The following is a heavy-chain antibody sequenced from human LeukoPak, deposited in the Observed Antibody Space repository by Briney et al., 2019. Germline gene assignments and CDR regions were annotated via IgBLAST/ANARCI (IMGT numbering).Heavy chain of an antibody. J-gene: IGHJ3*01. CDR3: AREGYSYGYDAFDL. D-gene: IGHD5-18*01. V-gene: IGHV3-66*01. Sequence: GGSLRLSCAASGFTVSSNYMSWVRQAPGKGLEWVSVIYSGGSTYYADSVKGRFTISRDNSKNTLYLQMNSLRAEDTAVYYCAREGYSYGYDAFDLWGQGTMVTVSS. CDR1: GFTVSSNY. CDR2: IYSGGST.